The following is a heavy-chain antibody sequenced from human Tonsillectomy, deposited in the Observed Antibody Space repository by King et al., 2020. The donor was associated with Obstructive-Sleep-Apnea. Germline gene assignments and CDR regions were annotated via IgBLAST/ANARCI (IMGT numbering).Heavy chain of an antibody. D-gene: IGHD3-22*01. CDR1: GFTFTTYA. CDR2: ISGSGGST. CDR3: AKEDYDTSGYYFRFVSSFDY. J-gene: IGHJ4*02. Sequence: VQLVESGGGLVQPGGSLRLSCAASGFTFTTYAMSWVRQAPGKGLGWVSAISGSGGSTYYADSVKGRFTISRDNSKNTLYLQMNSLRAEDTAVYYCAKEDYDTSGYYFRFVSSFDYWGQGTLVTVSS. V-gene: IGHV3-23*04.